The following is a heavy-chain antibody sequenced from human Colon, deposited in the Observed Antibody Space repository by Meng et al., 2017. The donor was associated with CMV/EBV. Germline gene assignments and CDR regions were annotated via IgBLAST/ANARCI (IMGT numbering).Heavy chain of an antibody. CDR1: GDSPTNYF. V-gene: IGHV4-59*01. J-gene: IGHJ4*02. CDR2: IYYSGRT. CDR3: ARERVDTFYGVSHYFDY. D-gene: IGHD5-18*01. Sequence: SETLSLTCTVSGDSPTNYFWGWIRQPPGKGLESIGYIYYSGRTKYNPSLKGRVTISVDTSKNQFSLKLTSVTPADTAVYYCARERVDTFYGVSHYFDYWGRGTLVTVSS.